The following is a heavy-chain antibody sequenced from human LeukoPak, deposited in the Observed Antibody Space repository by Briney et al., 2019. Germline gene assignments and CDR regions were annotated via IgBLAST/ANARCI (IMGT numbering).Heavy chain of an antibody. CDR2: LSGSGDNT. D-gene: IGHD3-16*01. CDR1: GFSFSSYG. Sequence: TGGSLRLSCAASGFSFSSYGMNWVRHAPGKGLEWLSGLSGSGDNTISADSVKGRFTISRDNSASTLYLQMNSLRAEDTALYYCAKTRGTHNVFDMWGQGTMVTVSS. J-gene: IGHJ3*02. CDR3: AKTRGTHNVFDM. V-gene: IGHV3-23*01.